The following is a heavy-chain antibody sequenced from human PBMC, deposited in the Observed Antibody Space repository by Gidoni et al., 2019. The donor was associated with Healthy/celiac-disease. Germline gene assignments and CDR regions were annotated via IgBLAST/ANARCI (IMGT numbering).Heavy chain of an antibody. Sequence: EVQLLESGGGLVQPGGSLSLSCAASGFTFSSYAMSWVRQAPGKGLEWVSAISGSGGSTYYADSVKGRFTISRDNSKNTLYLQMNSLRAEDTAVYYCAKARRSSSWSFDYWGQGTLVTVSS. V-gene: IGHV3-23*01. CDR2: ISGSGGST. CDR3: AKARRSSSWSFDY. J-gene: IGHJ4*02. CDR1: GFTFSSYA. D-gene: IGHD6-13*01.